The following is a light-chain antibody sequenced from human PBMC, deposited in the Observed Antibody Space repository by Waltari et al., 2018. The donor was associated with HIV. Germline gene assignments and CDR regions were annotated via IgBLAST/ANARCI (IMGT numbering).Light chain of an antibody. CDR2: YAS. Sequence: EIVLAQSPEFQSVTPKEKVTLTCRASQTIGCSLHWYQQKPDQSPKLLIKYASQSFSGVPSRFSGSGSGTDFTLTINGLEVEDAATYYCHQSSSLPETFGQGTKVEIK. J-gene: IGKJ1*01. CDR3: HQSSSLPET. CDR1: QTIGCS. V-gene: IGKV6-21*01.